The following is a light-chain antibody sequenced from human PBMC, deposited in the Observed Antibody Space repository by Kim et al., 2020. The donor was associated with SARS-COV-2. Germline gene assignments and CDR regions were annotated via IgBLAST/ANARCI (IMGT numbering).Light chain of an antibody. CDR3: QAWDSSTVV. CDR2: QDS. J-gene: IGLJ2*01. Sequence: SRFTEQAVSITRPWDKMGDKSACWYQQKPGQSPVLFIYQDSKRPSGIPARFSGSNSGNTATLTISGTQAMDEADYYCQAWDSSTVVFSGGTQLTVL. V-gene: IGLV3-1*01. CDR1: KMGDKS.